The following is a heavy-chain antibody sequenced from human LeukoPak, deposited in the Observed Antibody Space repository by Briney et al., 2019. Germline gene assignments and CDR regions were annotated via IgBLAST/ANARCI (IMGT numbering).Heavy chain of an antibody. D-gene: IGHD1/OR15-1a*01. Sequence: GGSLRLSCAASGFTFSNYWMSWVRQAPGKGLVWVSRIWTDGTITTHADSVKGRFSISRDNAKNTLYLQVNSLRVEDMAVYYCAREGTGSYMDVWGKGTTVTVSS. J-gene: IGHJ6*03. CDR1: GFTFSNYW. CDR2: IWTDGTIT. CDR3: AREGTGSYMDV. V-gene: IGHV3-74*01.